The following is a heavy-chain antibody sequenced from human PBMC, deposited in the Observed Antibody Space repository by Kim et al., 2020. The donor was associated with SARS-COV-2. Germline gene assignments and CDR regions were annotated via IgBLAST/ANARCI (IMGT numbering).Heavy chain of an antibody. CDR3: ARLLDY. V-gene: IGHV4-59*01. Sequence: SSGSTNYNPSLKSRVTISVDTSKNQFSLKLSSVTAADTAVYYCARLLDYWGQGTLVTVSS. CDR2: SSGST. J-gene: IGHJ4*02.